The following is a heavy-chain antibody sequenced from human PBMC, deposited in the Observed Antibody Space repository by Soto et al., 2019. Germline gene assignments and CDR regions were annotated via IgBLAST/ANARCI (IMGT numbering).Heavy chain of an antibody. CDR1: GDNFSTYG. V-gene: IGHV5-51*01. CDR2: IYPGDSDI. CDR3: VRHGRGNWYLDN. J-gene: IGHJ4*02. Sequence: RGESLKISSKGSGDNFSTYGIGWVRQMPGKGLEWMGIIYPGDSDIRYSPSFQGQVTISADKSISTAYLQWSSLKASDTAIYYCVRHGRGNWYLDNWGQGILVTGSS.